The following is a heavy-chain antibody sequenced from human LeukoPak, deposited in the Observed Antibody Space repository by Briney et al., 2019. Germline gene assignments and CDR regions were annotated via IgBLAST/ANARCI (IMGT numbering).Heavy chain of an antibody. CDR3: ARIQPRVVLNDDGFDI. V-gene: IGHV1-69*06. CDR1: GGTVSSYA. Sequence: ASVKVSCKASGGTVSSYAVSWVRQAPGQGLEWTGGIIPMFGTAHYAQKFQGRVTITADKFTSTAYMELSSLRFEDTAVYYCARIQPRVVLNDDGFDIWGQGTMVTVSS. J-gene: IGHJ3*02. CDR2: IIPMFGTA. D-gene: IGHD3-3*01.